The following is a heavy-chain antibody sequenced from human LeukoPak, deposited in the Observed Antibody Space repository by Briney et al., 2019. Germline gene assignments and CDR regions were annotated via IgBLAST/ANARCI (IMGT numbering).Heavy chain of an antibody. J-gene: IGHJ4*02. Sequence: PSETLSLTCTVSGGSISSYYWSWIRQPPGKGLKWIGYIYTSGSTNYNPSLKSRVTISVDTSKNQFSLKLSSVTAADTAVYYCARHSYYYDSSGYLDYWGQGTLVTVSS. CDR2: IYTSGST. CDR3: ARHSYYYDSSGYLDY. D-gene: IGHD3-22*01. V-gene: IGHV4-4*09. CDR1: GGSISSYY.